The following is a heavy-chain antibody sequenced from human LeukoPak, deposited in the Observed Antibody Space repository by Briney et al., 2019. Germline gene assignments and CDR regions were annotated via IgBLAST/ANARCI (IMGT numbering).Heavy chain of an antibody. Sequence: GGSLRLSCAASGFTFDDYGMSWVRQAPGKGLEWVSAISGSGGSTYYADSVKGRFTISRDNSKNTLYLQMNSLRAEDTAVYYCAKDRGDSGYDSHFDYWGQGTLVTVSS. CDR2: ISGSGGST. CDR3: AKDRGDSGYDSHFDY. D-gene: IGHD5-12*01. CDR1: GFTFDDYG. V-gene: IGHV3-23*01. J-gene: IGHJ4*02.